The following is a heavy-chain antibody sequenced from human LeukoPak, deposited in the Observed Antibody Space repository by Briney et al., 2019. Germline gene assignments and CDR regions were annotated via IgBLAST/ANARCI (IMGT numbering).Heavy chain of an antibody. Sequence: MSSETLSLTCAVYGGSFSGYYWSWIRQPPGKGLEWIGEINHSGSTNYNPSLKSRVTISVDTSKNQFSLKLSSVTAADTAVYYCARGPHSSSWYVDYYYGMDVWGQGTTATVSS. CDR2: INHSGST. CDR1: GGSFSGYY. V-gene: IGHV4-34*01. CDR3: ARGPHSSSWYVDYYYGMDV. J-gene: IGHJ6*02. D-gene: IGHD6-13*01.